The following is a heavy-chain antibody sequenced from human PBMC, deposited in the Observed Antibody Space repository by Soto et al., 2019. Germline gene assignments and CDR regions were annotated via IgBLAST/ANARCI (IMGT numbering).Heavy chain of an antibody. J-gene: IGHJ6*02. CDR2: IITIFGTA. D-gene: IGHD2-2*01. V-gene: IGHV1-69*01. Sequence: QVQLVQSGAEVKKPGSSVKVSCKASGGTFSSYAISWVRQAPGQGLEWMGGIITIFGTANYAQKFQGRVTITADESTSTAYMELSSLRSEDTAVSYCARAARYCSSTSCYSGDGMDVWGQGTTVTVSS. CDR3: ARAARYCSSTSCYSGDGMDV. CDR1: GGTFSSYA.